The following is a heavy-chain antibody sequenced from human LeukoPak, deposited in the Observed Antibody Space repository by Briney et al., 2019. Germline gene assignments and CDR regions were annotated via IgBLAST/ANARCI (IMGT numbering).Heavy chain of an antibody. D-gene: IGHD2-2*01. CDR3: ARDSGANVVVPAAIHY. CDR1: GFTFSNYA. Sequence: PGGSLKLSCAASGFTFSNYAMSWVRQAPGKGLEWVANIKQDGSEKYYVDSVKGRFTISRDNAKNSLYLQMNSLRAEDTAVYYCARDSGANVVVPAAIHYWGQGTLVTVSS. V-gene: IGHV3-7*01. CDR2: IKQDGSEK. J-gene: IGHJ4*02.